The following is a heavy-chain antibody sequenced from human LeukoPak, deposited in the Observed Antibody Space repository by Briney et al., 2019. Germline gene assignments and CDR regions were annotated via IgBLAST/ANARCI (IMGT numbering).Heavy chain of an antibody. V-gene: IGHV3-53*04. CDR3: ARVDTVMAYYFDL. CDR2: IYSGGTT. J-gene: IGHJ4*02. D-gene: IGHD5-18*01. CDR1: GFTVSTNC. Sequence: QPGGSLRLSCAASGFTVSTNCMTWVRQAPGKGLEWVSTIYSGGTTSYADSVMGRFTISRHNSRNTLYLQMNSLRAEDTAVYYCARVDTVMAYYFDLWGQGTLVTVSS.